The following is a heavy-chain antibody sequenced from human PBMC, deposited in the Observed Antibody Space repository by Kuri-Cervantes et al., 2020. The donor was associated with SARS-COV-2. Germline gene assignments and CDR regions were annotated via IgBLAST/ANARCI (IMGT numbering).Heavy chain of an antibody. CDR1: GYTFTSYD. J-gene: IGHJ4*02. D-gene: IGHD1-26*01. Sequence: ASVKVSCKASGYTFTSYDINWVRQAPGQGLEWMGWISAYNGNTNYAQKLQGRVTMTTDTSTSTAYMELRSLRSDDTAVYYCARVLIVGASAEIDYWGQGTLVTVSS. CDR3: ARVLIVGASAEIDY. V-gene: IGHV1-18*01. CDR2: ISAYNGNT.